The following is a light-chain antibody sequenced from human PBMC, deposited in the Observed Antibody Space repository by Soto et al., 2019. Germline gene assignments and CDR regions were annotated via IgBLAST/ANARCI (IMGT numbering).Light chain of an antibody. CDR1: QAIRNY. V-gene: IGKV1-33*01. J-gene: IGKJ2*01. CDR3: QQYDHPPYT. Sequence: DIQMTQSPSSLSASVGDRVTITCQASQAIRNYLNWYQQRPGTAPKLLIYGGSTLETGVPSRFSGRGSAADFTLTISSLQPEDIATYYCQQYDHPPYTFGQGTKLEIK. CDR2: GGS.